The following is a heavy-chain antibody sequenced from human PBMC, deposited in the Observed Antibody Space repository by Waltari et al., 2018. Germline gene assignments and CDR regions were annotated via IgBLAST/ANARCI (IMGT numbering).Heavy chain of an antibody. D-gene: IGHD3-16*01. CDR1: GFTFGAHA. V-gene: IGHV3-49*03. Sequence: EVQLVESGGGLVQPGRSLRLYCTTSGFTFGAHALSWFRQAPGQGLEWVGFIRSKIYGGTADYAASVKGRFTVSRDDSKSIAYLQMDSLKTEDTAVYYCSRVSASGDGMDVWGQGTTVTVSS. CDR2: IRSKIYGGTA. CDR3: SRVSASGDGMDV. J-gene: IGHJ6*02.